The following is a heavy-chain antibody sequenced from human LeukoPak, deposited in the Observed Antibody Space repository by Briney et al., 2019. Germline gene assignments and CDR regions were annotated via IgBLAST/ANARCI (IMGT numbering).Heavy chain of an antibody. CDR1: GFTFSSYW. CDR3: TRGPTLLWGHPFDY. J-gene: IGHJ4*02. D-gene: IGHD3-10*01. CDR2: IKQDGSEK. V-gene: IGHV3-7*01. Sequence: PGGSLSLSCAASGFTFSSYWMSWVRQAPGKGLEWVANIKQDGSEKYYVDSVKGRFTISRDNAKNSLYLQMNSLRAEDTAVYYCTRGPTLLWGHPFDYWGQGTLVTVSS.